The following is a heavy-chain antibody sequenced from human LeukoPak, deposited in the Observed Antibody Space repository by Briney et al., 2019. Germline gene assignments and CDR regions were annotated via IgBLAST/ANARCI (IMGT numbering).Heavy chain of an antibody. V-gene: IGHV3-43*01. CDR3: AKDGGMDIVVVPAANY. CDR1: GFTFDDYT. CDR2: ISWDGGST. D-gene: IGHD2-2*03. Sequence: PGGSLRLSCAASGFTFDDYTMHWVRQAPGKGLEWVSLISWDGGSTYYADSVKGRFTISRDNSKNMLYLQMNSLRAEDTAVYYCAKDGGMDIVVVPAANYWGQGTLVTVSS. J-gene: IGHJ4*02.